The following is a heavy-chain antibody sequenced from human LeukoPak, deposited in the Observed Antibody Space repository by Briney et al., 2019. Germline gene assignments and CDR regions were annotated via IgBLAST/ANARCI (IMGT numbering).Heavy chain of an antibody. CDR3: ARAVVYVLNWFDP. V-gene: IGHV4-38-2*01. CDR1: GYSISSGYY. J-gene: IGHJ5*02. D-gene: IGHD2-8*02. CDR2: IYHSGST. Sequence: SETLSLTCAVSGYSISSGYYWGWIRQPPGKGLEWIGSIYHSGSTYYNPSLKSRVTISVDTSKNQFSLKLSSVTAADTAVYYCARAVVYVLNWFDPWGQGTLVTVSS.